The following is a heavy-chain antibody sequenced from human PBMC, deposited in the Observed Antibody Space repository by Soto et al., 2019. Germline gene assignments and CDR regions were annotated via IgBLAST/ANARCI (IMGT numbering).Heavy chain of an antibody. D-gene: IGHD6-13*01. CDR2: IYYSGST. Sequence: QLQLQESGPGLVKPSETLSLTCTVSGGSISSSSYYWGWIRQPPGKGLEWIGSIYYSGSTYYNPSLKSRVTISVDTSKNQFSLKLSSVTAADTAVYYCARRNFSSSWFENVYYFYYWGQGTLVTVSS. J-gene: IGHJ4*02. CDR1: GGSISSSSYY. CDR3: ARRNFSSSWFENVYYFYY. V-gene: IGHV4-39*01.